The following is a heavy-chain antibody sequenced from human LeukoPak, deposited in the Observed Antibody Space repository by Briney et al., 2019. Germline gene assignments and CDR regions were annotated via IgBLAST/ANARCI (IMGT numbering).Heavy chain of an antibody. CDR1: GFTFSSYG. J-gene: IGHJ4*02. CDR3: ASRVSGVVSIDY. Sequence: PGGSLRLSCAASGFTFSSYGMHWVRQAPGKGLEWVSGISGRGGSKHYADSVKGRFTISRDNTKNTLYLQMNNLRVEDTAVYYCASRVSGVVSIDYWGQGTLVTVSS. D-gene: IGHD3-3*01. V-gene: IGHV3-23*01. CDR2: ISGRGGSK.